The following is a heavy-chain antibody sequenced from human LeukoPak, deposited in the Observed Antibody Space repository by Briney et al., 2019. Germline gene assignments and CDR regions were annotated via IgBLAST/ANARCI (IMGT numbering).Heavy chain of an antibody. J-gene: IGHJ4*02. D-gene: IGHD6-6*01. CDR1: GLTFSSYG. CDR2: IRYDGSNK. Sequence: GGSLRLSCAASGLTFSSYGMHWVRQAPGKGLEGVAFIRYDGSNKYYADSVKGRFTISRDNSKNTLYLQMNSLRAEDTAVYYCASLRGGSSSSPYFDYWGQGTLVTVSS. V-gene: IGHV3-30*02. CDR3: ASLRGGSSSSPYFDY.